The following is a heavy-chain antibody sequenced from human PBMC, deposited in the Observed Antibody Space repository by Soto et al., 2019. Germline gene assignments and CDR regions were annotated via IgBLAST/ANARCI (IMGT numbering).Heavy chain of an antibody. CDR2: IHHSGST. J-gene: IGHJ4*02. Sequence: SETLALTCNVSGGSIGSGGYYWTWIRQHPGKGLEWIGNIHHSGSTFYNPSLKSRVSISVDTSKNQFSLKLSSVTAADTAVYYCARHMDTSGNEAFDYWGQGTLVTVSS. V-gene: IGHV4-31*03. CDR3: ARHMDTSGNEAFDY. D-gene: IGHD1-1*01. CDR1: GGSIGSGGYY.